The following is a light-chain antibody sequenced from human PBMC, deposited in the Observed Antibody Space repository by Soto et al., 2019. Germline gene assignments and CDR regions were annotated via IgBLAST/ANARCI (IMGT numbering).Light chain of an antibody. CDR1: QSVSNNY. CDR2: GAS. Sequence: EIVLTQSPGTLSLSPGERATLSCRASQSVSNNYLAWYQQKPGQAPRLLIYGASNRATGIPDRFSGSGSGTDFSLTISRLEPADFAVYYCQQYGSSPVTFGQGTKVDIK. CDR3: QQYGSSPVT. J-gene: IGKJ1*01. V-gene: IGKV3-20*01.